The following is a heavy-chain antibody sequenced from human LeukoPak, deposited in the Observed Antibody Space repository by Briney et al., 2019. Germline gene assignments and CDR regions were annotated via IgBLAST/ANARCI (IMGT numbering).Heavy chain of an antibody. J-gene: IGHJ6*02. V-gene: IGHV3-23*01. CDR3: AKTHYDLLDV. CDR2: VNNGPGAT. CDR1: GFSFNTSP. Sequence: GVSLRLSCAASGFSFNTSPMSWVRQPPGKGLEWVSAVNNGPGATFYRDSVRGRFTISRDDSKSTLYLQMNSLRAEDTGTYYCAKTHYDLLDVWGQGTTVTVSS. D-gene: IGHD5-12*01.